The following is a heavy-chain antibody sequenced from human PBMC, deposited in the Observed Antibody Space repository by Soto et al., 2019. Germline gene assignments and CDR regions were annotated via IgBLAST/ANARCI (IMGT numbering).Heavy chain of an antibody. CDR2: IYTSGST. CDR1: GGSISSYY. V-gene: IGHV4-4*07. Sequence: QVQLQEAGPGLVKPSETLSLTCTVSGGSISSYYWSWIRQPAGKGLEWIGRIYTSGSTNYNPSLKSRVTISVXTXKNQFSLKLSSVXAXXXXXXXXXXXRXEWELPVQGNWFDPWGQGTLVTVSS. J-gene: IGHJ5*02. D-gene: IGHD1-26*01. CDR3: XXXRXEWELPVQGNWFDP.